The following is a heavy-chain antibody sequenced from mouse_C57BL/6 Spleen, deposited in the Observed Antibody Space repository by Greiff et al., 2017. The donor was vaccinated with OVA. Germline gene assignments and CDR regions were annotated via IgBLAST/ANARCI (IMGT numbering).Heavy chain of an antibody. V-gene: IGHV1-55*01. J-gene: IGHJ2*01. CDR2: IYPGSGST. CDR3: AREYYYGSLDC. CDR1: GYTFTSYW. D-gene: IGHD1-1*01. Sequence: QVQLQQPGAELVKPGASVKMSCKASGYTFTSYWITWVKQRPGQGLEWIGDIYPGSGSTNYNEKFKSKATLTVDTSSSTAYMQRSSLTSEYSAVSYCAREYYYGSLDCWGQGTTLTVSS.